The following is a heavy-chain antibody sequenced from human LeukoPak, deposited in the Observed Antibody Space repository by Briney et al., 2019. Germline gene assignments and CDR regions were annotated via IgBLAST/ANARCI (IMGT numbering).Heavy chain of an antibody. J-gene: IGHJ3*02. CDR2: ISTSGSTT. CDR1: GFTFSSFE. D-gene: IGHD3-10*02. CDR3: ARAGPDHITMSRTFFDI. V-gene: IGHV3-48*03. Sequence: GGSLRLSCAASGFTFSSFEMNWVRQAPGKGLEWVSYISTSGSTTYYADSVKGRFTISRDNAKNSLYLQMNSLRAEDTAVYYCARAGPDHITMSRTFFDIWGQGTMVTVSS.